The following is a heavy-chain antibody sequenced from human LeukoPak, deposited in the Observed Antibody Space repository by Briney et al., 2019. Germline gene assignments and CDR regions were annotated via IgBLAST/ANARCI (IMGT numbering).Heavy chain of an antibody. J-gene: IGHJ4*02. V-gene: IGHV3-33*01. CDR1: GFTFSSYG. CDR3: ARDYGDGYNLDY. Sequence: GRSLRLSCAASGFTFSSYGMHWVRQAPGKGLEWVAVIWYDGSNKYYADSVKGRFTISRDNSKNTLYLQMNSLRAEDTAVYYYARDYGDGYNLDYWGQGTLVTVSS. D-gene: IGHD5-24*01. CDR2: IWYDGSNK.